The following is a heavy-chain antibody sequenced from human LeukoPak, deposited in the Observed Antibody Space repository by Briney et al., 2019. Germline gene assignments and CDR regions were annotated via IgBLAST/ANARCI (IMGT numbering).Heavy chain of an antibody. D-gene: IGHD4-11*01. V-gene: IGHV4-34*01. Sequence: PSETLSLTCAVYGGAFSGYYWSWIRQPPGKGLGWIGEINHSGDTKYNPSLKRRVSMSVDVSKDQFSLKLTSLTAADTAVYYCARGSRNYNNYEGADYWGQGTLVTVSS. CDR1: GGAFSGYY. CDR2: INHSGDT. J-gene: IGHJ4*02. CDR3: ARGSRNYNNYEGADY.